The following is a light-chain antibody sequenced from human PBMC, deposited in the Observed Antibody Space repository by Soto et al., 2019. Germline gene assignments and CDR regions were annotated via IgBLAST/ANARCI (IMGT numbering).Light chain of an antibody. J-gene: IGKJ1*01. CDR3: PQFYHDPRT. Sequence: AIRMTQSPSSFSASTGDRVSITCRATQDIGTYLAWYQQIPVKAPKLLIYDASTLQTGVPSRFSVSGSGTDFTLTISYLQSEYSITYYCPQFYHDPRTFGHGTKVAIQ. CDR2: DAS. CDR1: QDIGTY. V-gene: IGKV1-8*01.